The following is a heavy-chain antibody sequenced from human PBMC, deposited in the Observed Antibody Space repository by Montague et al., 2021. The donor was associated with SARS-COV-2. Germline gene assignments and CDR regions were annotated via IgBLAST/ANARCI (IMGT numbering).Heavy chain of an antibody. CDR3: ARINGRTYRNWFDP. D-gene: IGHD2-8*01. Sequence: SETLSLTCSVSGGSMISYYWSWIRQPPGKGLEWIGYIYYSGTTNYNPSLKSRVTISIDTSKTQFSLKLSSVTAADSAVYYCARINGRTYRNWFDPWGQGTLVTVSS. V-gene: IGHV4-59*01. CDR2: IYYSGTT. J-gene: IGHJ5*02. CDR1: GGSMISYY.